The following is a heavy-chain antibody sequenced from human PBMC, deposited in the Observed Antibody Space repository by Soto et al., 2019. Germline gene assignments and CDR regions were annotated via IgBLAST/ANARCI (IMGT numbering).Heavy chain of an antibody. CDR1: GGTFSSYT. J-gene: IGHJ3*02. Sequence: QVQLVQSGAEVKKPGSSVKVSCKASGGTFSSYTISWVRQAPGQGLEWMGRIIPILGIANYAQKFQGRVTITADKSTSTAYMELSRLRSEDTAEYYCASDSSGHGAFDIWGQGTMVTVSS. CDR2: IIPILGIA. CDR3: ASDSSGHGAFDI. D-gene: IGHD3-22*01. V-gene: IGHV1-69*02.